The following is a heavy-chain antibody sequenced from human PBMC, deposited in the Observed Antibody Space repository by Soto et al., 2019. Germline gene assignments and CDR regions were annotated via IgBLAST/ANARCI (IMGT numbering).Heavy chain of an antibody. CDR3: VRRHVSATGIGWSDP. CDR1: GYTFTSYG. V-gene: IGHV1-3*01. D-gene: IGHD6-13*01. CDR2: INAANGDT. J-gene: IGHJ5*02. Sequence: ASVKVSCKASGYTFTSYGIHWVRQAPGQRLEWMGWINAANGDTKYSPKFQGRVTITRDTSASTAYMELSSLRSEDTAVYYCVRRHVSATGIGWSDPWGQGTPVTVSS.